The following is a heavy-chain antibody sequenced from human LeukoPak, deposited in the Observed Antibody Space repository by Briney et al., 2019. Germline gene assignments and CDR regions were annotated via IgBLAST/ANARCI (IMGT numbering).Heavy chain of an antibody. CDR1: GVSVSSSGDY. CDR2: MFYRGNT. CDR3: ARILRSQYYFDY. V-gene: IGHV4-39*01. D-gene: IGHD3-16*01. J-gene: IGHJ4*02. Sequence: KPSETLSLTCTVSGVSVSSSGDYWGWVRQPPGKGLEWIGSMFYRGNTYYNPSLKSRVTISVDTYQVSLKLTSVTAADTAVYYCARILRSQYYFDYWGQGALVTVSS.